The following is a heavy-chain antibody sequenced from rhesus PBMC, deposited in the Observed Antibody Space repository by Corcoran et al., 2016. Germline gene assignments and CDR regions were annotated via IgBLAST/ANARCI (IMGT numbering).Heavy chain of an antibody. CDR1: GGSFSSYW. D-gene: IGHD4-23*01. CDR2: INGNGGST. V-gene: IGHV4-80*01. J-gene: IGHJ4*01. Sequence: QVQLQESGPGLVKPSETLSLTCAVSGGSFSSYWWSWIRQPPGKGLEWMVEINGNGGSTNYNPSLKRRVTVSKDASKNQFSLRLSSVTASDTPVYYCARSPRNTVTIDYWGQGVLVTVSS. CDR3: ARSPRNTVTIDY.